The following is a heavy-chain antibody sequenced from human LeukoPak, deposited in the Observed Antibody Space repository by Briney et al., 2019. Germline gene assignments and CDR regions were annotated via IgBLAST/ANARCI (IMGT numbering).Heavy chain of an antibody. J-gene: IGHJ4*02. CDR2: ISYDGSNK. CDR3: AILKWVVPAAAFDYGSGLFDY. CDR1: GFTFSSYW. V-gene: IGHV3-30-3*01. D-gene: IGHD2-2*01. Sequence: PGGSLRLSCAASGFTFSSYWMTWVRQVPGKGLEWVAVISYDGSNKYYADSVKGRFTISRDNSKNTLYLQMNSLRAEDTAVYYCAILKWVVPAAAFDYGSGLFDYWGQGTLVTVSS.